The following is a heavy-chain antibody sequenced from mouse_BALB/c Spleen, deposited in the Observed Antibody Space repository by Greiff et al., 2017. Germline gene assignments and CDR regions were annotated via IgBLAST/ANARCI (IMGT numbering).Heavy chain of an antibody. Sequence: EVQLVESGGGLVKPGGSLKLSCAASGFTFSSYAMSWVRQTPEKRLEWVASISSGGSTYYPDSVKGRFTISRDNARNILYLQMSSLRSEDTAMYYCARVDGYYWYFDVWGAGTTVTVSS. CDR1: GFTFSSYA. D-gene: IGHD2-3*01. CDR2: ISSGGST. J-gene: IGHJ1*01. CDR3: ARVDGYYWYFDV. V-gene: IGHV5-6-5*01.